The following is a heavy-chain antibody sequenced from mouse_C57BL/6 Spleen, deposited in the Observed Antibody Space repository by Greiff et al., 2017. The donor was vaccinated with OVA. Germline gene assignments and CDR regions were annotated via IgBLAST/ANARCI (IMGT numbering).Heavy chain of an antibody. CDR2: ISDGGSYT. CDR3: ARGQRSPAWFAY. Sequence: EVKVEESGGGLVKPGGSLKLSCAASGFTFSSYAMSWVRQTPEQRLELVATISDGGSYTYYPANVTGRFTISRDNAKNNVYLQMSHLKAEDTAMYYCARGQRSPAWFAYWGQGTLVTVSA. CDR1: GFTFSSYA. V-gene: IGHV5-4*03. D-gene: IGHD6-1*01. J-gene: IGHJ3*01.